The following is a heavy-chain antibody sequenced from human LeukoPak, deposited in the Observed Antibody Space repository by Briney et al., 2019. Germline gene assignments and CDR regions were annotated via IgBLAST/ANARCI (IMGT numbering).Heavy chain of an antibody. CDR2: INSDGGST. D-gene: IGHD5-12*01. J-gene: IGHJ6*02. V-gene: IGHV3-74*01. Sequence: PGGSLRLSCAASGFTFSSYWMHWARQAPGKGLVWVSRINSDGGSTTYADSVKGRFTISRDNAKNTLYLQMNSLRAEDTAVYYCARAGDIVTTMGVWGQGTTVTVSS. CDR3: ARAGDIVTTMGV. CDR1: GFTFSSYW.